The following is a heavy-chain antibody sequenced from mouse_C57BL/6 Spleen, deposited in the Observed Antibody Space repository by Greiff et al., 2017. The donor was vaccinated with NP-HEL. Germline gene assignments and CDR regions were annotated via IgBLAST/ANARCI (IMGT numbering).Heavy chain of an antibody. CDR3: ARGRAD. J-gene: IGHJ2*01. CDR1: GYSFTGYY. V-gene: IGHV1-42*01. CDR2: INPSTGGT. D-gene: IGHD1-1*01. Sequence: EVQLVESGPELVKPGASVKISCKASGYSFTGYYMNWVKQSPEKSLEWIGEINPSTGGTTYNQKFKAKATLTVDKSSSTAYMQLKSLTSEDSAVYYCARGRADWGQGTTLTVSS.